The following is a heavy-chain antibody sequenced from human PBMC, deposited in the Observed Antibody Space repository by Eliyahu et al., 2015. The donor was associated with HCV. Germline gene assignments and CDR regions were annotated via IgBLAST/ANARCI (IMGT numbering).Heavy chain of an antibody. Sequence: QVQLVQSGADVKKPGASVXVXCKASGYTFTDFYIHWVRQAPGQGLEWMGWIIPSSGATNFAPKFQGRITLTRDTSIRTAYMELTSLTSDDTAVYYCARRMTENRFGRWEFDSWGQGALVTVSS. CDR1: GYTFTDFY. D-gene: IGHD3-10*01. CDR3: ARRMTENRFGRWEFDS. CDR2: IIPSSGAT. V-gene: IGHV1-2*02. J-gene: IGHJ5*01.